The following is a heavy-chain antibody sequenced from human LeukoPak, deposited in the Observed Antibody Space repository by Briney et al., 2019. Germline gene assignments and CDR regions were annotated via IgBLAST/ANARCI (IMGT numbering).Heavy chain of an antibody. CDR2: ISSSGSTI. Sequence: GGSLRLSCAASGFTFSSYWMHWVRQAPGKGLAWVSYISSSGSTIYYADSVKGRFTISRDNAKNSLYLQMNSLRAEDTAVYYCAGPPQASSFDIWGRGTMVTVSS. CDR3: AGPPQASSFDI. V-gene: IGHV3-48*04. J-gene: IGHJ3*02. CDR1: GFTFSSYW. D-gene: IGHD3-10*01.